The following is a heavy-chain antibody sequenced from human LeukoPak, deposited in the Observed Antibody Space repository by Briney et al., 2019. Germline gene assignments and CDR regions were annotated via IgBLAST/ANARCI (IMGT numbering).Heavy chain of an antibody. D-gene: IGHD1-26*01. CDR3: ARGPRGVEWEPYYFDY. CDR2: IYSGGST. V-gene: IGHV3-53*01. J-gene: IGHJ4*02. Sequence: GGSLRLSCAASGFTFSSYSMTWVRQAPGKGLEWVSVIYSGGSTYYADSVKGRFTISRDNSKNTLYLQMNSLRAEDTAVYYCARGPRGVEWEPYYFDYWGQGTLVTVSS. CDR1: GFTFSSYS.